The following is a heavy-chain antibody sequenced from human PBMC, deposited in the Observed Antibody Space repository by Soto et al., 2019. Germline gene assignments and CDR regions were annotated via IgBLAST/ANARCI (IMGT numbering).Heavy chain of an antibody. CDR2: MNPNSGNT. CDR1: GYTFTSYD. J-gene: IGHJ6*02. D-gene: IGHD3-3*01. V-gene: IGHV1-8*01. CDR3: ARGEYLEWNYCYGMDV. Sequence: QVQLVQSGAEVKKPGASVKVSCKASGYTFTSYDINWVRQATGQGLEWMGWMNPNSGNTGYAQKFQGRVTMTRNTSVSTAYMELSSLRSEDTAVYYCARGEYLEWNYCYGMDVWGQGTTVTVSS.